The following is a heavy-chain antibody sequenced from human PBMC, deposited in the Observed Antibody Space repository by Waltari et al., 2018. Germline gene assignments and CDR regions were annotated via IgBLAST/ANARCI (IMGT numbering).Heavy chain of an antibody. J-gene: IGHJ4*02. Sequence: QVQLVQSGAEVKKPGSSVTVSCKASGGTFSSYAISWVRQAPGQGLEWRGGNIPIFGTANNAQKFQGRVTITADESTSTAYMELSSLRSEDTAVYYCAGGRYDYVWGSYRYDYWGQGTLVTVSS. CDR3: AGGRYDYVWGSYRYDY. D-gene: IGHD3-16*02. CDR2: NIPIFGTA. CDR1: GGTFSSYA. V-gene: IGHV1-69*01.